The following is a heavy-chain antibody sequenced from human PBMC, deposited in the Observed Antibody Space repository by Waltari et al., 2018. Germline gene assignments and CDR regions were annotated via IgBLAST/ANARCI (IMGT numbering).Heavy chain of an antibody. CDR2: IYSGGSST. Sequence: EVQLLESGGGLVQPGGSLRLSCAASGFTFSSYAMSWVRQAPGKGLGWVSVIYSGGSSTYYADSVKGRFTISRDNSKNTLYLQMNSLRAEDTAVYYCAKGGSGGGTDYWGQGTLVTVSS. CDR3: AKGGSGGGTDY. D-gene: IGHD2-15*01. J-gene: IGHJ4*02. V-gene: IGHV3-23*03. CDR1: GFTFSSYA.